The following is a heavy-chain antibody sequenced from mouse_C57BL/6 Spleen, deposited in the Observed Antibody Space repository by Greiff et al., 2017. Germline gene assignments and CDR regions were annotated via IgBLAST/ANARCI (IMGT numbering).Heavy chain of an antibody. CDR1: GYTFTSYG. Sequence: QVQLQQSGAELARPGASVKLSCKASGYTFTSYGISWVKQRTGQGLEWIGEIYPRSGNTYYNEKFKGKATLTADKSSSTAYMELRSLTSEDSAVYFCARRGYYGSRYAMDYWGQGTSVTVSS. D-gene: IGHD1-1*01. CDR2: IYPRSGNT. CDR3: ARRGYYGSRYAMDY. J-gene: IGHJ4*01. V-gene: IGHV1-81*01.